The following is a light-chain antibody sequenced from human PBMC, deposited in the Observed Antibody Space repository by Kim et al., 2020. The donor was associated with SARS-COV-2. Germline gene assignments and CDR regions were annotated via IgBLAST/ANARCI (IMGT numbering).Light chain of an antibody. CDR2: GQN. CDR3: KSRDSSGNLLF. J-gene: IGLJ2*01. V-gene: IGLV3-19*01. Sequence: ALGQTVKITCQGDNLRTYYANWYQQKPGQAPVLVMFGQNNRPSGIPDRFSGSSSGNTASLTITGAQAEGEADYYCKSRDSSGNLLFFGGGTQLTVL. CDR1: NLRTYY.